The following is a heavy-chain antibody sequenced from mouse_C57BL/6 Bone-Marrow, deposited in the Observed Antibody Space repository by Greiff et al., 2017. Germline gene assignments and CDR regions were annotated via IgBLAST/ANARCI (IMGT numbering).Heavy chain of an antibody. J-gene: IGHJ1*03. Sequence: ESGPGLVKPSQSLSLTCSVTGYSITSGYYWNWIRQFPGNKLEWMGYISYDGSNNYNPSLKNRISITRDTSKNQFFLKLNSVTTEDTATYYCARETTVVARSYWYFDVWGTGTTVTVSS. CDR3: ARETTVVARSYWYFDV. CDR1: GYSITSGYY. V-gene: IGHV3-6*01. D-gene: IGHD1-1*01. CDR2: ISYDGSN.